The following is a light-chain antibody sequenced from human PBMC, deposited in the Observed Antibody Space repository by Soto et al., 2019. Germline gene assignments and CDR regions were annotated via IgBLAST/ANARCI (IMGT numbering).Light chain of an antibody. CDR3: NSYTSNNTYV. CDR1: SSDVGAFNY. J-gene: IGLJ1*01. Sequence: QSALTQPAPVSGSPGQAITISCSGTSSDVGAFNYVSWYQQHPGKAPKLMIYDVSNRPSGVSNRFSGSKSGNTASLTISGLRAEDEADYYCNSYTSNNTYVFGTGTKLTVL. V-gene: IGLV2-14*03. CDR2: DVS.